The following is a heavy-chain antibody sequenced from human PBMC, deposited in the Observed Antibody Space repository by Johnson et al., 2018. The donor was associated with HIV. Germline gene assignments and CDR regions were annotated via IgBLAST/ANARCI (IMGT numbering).Heavy chain of an antibody. CDR3: AREPFYSDSSGWRGRAFDI. CDR2: VNWNGGTT. D-gene: IGHD3-22*01. Sequence: EVQLVESGGGLVQPGGSLRLSCAASGFTFDYYDMTWVRQVPGKGLEWVCNVNWNGGTTAYADSVKGRFTISRDNAKNSLYLQMNSLRAEDTAVYYCAREPFYSDSSGWRGRAFDIWGQGTMVTVSS. V-gene: IGHV3-20*04. J-gene: IGHJ3*02. CDR1: GFTFDYYD.